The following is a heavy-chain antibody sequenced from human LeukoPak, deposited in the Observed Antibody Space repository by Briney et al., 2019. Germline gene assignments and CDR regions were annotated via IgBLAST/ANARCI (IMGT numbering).Heavy chain of an antibody. V-gene: IGHV3-74*03. CDR1: GFTFSSYW. Sequence: GGSLRLSCAASGFTFSSYWMHWVRQAPGKGLVWISRIYSDGSSYTADSVKGRFTISRDNAKDTLYLQMNSLRVEDTAVYYCARGGGIYGLWDYWGQGTLVTVSS. CDR2: IYSDGSSY. CDR3: ARGGGIYGLWDY. D-gene: IGHD1-26*01. J-gene: IGHJ4*02.